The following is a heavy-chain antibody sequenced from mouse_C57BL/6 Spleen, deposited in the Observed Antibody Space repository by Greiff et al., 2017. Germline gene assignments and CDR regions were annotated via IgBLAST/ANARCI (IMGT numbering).Heavy chain of an antibody. Sequence: EVQLVESEGGLVQPGSSMKLSCTASGFTFSDYYMAWVRQVPEKGLEWVANINYDGSSTYYLDSLKSRFIISRDNAKNILYLQMSSLKSEDTATYYCARDEGVWYFDVWGTGTTVTVSS. CDR1: GFTFSDYY. J-gene: IGHJ1*03. CDR2: INYDGSST. CDR3: ARDEGVWYFDV. V-gene: IGHV5-16*01.